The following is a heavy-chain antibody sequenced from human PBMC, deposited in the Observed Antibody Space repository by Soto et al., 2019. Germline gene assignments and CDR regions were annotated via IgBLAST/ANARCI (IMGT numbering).Heavy chain of an antibody. CDR2: IPIFGTA. Sequence: QGPPGQSGAGGKKAWALVEGSWQAFWSPLQHHGIRRVGTGPGPRPGVAGGVIPIFGTANYAQKFQGRVTITADESTSTAYMELSSLRSEDTAVYYCAREYSSSSRPLFHWFDPWGQGTLVTVSS. J-gene: IGHJ5*02. D-gene: IGHD6-6*01. CDR1: SPLQHHG. CDR3: AREYSSSSRPLFHWFDP. V-gene: IGHV1-69*01.